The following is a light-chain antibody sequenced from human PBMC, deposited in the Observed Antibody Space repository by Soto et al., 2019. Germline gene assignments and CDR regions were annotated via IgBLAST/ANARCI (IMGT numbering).Light chain of an antibody. CDR2: DAS. CDR1: QSVRSY. J-gene: IGKJ5*01. V-gene: IGKV3-11*01. Sequence: IVLTQSPATLSLSPGERATLSCRASQSVRSYLAWYQQKPGQAPRLLIYDASNRATGIPARFGGSGSGTDFTLTISSLEPEDFAVYYCQQRSNWLISFGQGTRLEIK. CDR3: QQRSNWLIS.